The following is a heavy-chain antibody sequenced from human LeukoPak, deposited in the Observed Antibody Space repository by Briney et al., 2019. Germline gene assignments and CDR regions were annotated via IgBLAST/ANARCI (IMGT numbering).Heavy chain of an antibody. CDR3: ARVKQLIDY. CDR1: GFTASSNY. Sequence: GGSLRLSCAASGFTASSNYMSWGRQAPGKGLEWVSVIYSGGSTYYADSVKRRFTIPRDNSKNTLYLQMNSLRAEDTAVYYCARVKQLIDYWGQGTLVTVSS. CDR2: IYSGGST. D-gene: IGHD6-6*01. V-gene: IGHV3-66*01. J-gene: IGHJ4*02.